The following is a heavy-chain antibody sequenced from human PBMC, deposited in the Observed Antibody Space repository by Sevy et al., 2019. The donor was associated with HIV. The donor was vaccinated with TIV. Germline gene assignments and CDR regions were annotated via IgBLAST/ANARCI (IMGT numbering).Heavy chain of an antibody. D-gene: IGHD3-10*01. CDR1: GLTFRNYV. CDR2: ISDGGGTT. V-gene: IGHV3-23*01. Sequence: GGSLRLSCAASGLTFRNYVMNWVRQPPGKGLEWVSVISDGGGTTYYADSVKGRFTISRDDSKSTLYLQMNSLRVEDTAVYFSAKRVAGALAALDIWGQRTMVTVSS. CDR3: AKRVAGALAALDI. J-gene: IGHJ3*02.